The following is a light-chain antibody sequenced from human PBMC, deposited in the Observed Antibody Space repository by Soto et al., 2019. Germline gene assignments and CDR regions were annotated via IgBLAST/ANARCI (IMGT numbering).Light chain of an antibody. CDR1: SSDVGTYKY. V-gene: IGLV2-14*01. J-gene: IGLJ3*02. Sequence: QSALTQPASVSGSPGQSITISCTGTSSDVGTYKYVSWYQQYPGKAPKLIIYEVTNRPSGVSNRFSGSKSGNTVSLTISGLQAEDEADYYCSPYTGSRTWVFGGGTKLTVL. CDR2: EVT. CDR3: SPYTGSRTWV.